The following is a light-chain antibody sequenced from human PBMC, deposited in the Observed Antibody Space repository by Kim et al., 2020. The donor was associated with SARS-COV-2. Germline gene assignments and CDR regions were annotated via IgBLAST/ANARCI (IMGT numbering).Light chain of an antibody. CDR2: SAS. V-gene: IGKV1-39*01. Sequence: SVGDRVTITCRAGQSVGSYLNWYLRKPGKAPNLLIYSASYLQSGVPSRFSGSGSGTEFTLTISSLQPEDFATYYCQQTYSSLTVTFGQGTRLEIK. CDR1: QSVGSY. CDR3: QQTYSSLTVT. J-gene: IGKJ5*01.